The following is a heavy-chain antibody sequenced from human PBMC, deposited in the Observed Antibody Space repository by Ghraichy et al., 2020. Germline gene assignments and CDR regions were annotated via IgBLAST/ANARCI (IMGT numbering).Heavy chain of an antibody. V-gene: IGHV1-69*04. CDR2: IIPILGIA. CDR1: GGTLSSYD. CDR3: ARDKEDSSQTDY. J-gene: IGHJ4*02. Sequence: SVKVSCKASGGTLSSYDISWVRQAPGQGLEWMGRIIPILGIANYAQKFQGRVTITEDKSTSTAYMELSSLRSEDTAVYYCARDKEDSSQTDYWGQGTLVTVSS.